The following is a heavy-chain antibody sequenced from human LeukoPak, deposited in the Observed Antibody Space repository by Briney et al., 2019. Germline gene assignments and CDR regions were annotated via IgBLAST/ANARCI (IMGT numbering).Heavy chain of an antibody. V-gene: IGHV4-34*01. CDR2: INHSGST. J-gene: IGHJ4*02. CDR3: ARVVVAANDY. D-gene: IGHD2-15*01. CDR1: GGSFSGYY. Sequence: SETLSLTCVVYGGSFSGYYWSWIRQPPGKGLEWIGEINHSGSTIYNPSLKSRVTISVDTSKNQFSLKLSSVTAADTAVYYCARVVVAANDYWGQGTLVTVSS.